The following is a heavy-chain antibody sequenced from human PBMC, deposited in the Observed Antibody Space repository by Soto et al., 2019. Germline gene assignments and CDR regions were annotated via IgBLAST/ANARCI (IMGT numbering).Heavy chain of an antibody. V-gene: IGHV4-59*13. J-gene: IGHJ3*02. CDR1: GGCISSYY. D-gene: IGHD3-16*01. CDR2: IYYSGST. Sequence: SETLSLTCTVSGGCISSYYWSWIRQPPGKGLEWIGYIYYSGSTNYNPSLKSRVTISVDTSKNQFSLKLSSVTAADTAVYYCARGRITFGGVIDAFDIWGQGTMVTVSS. CDR3: ARGRITFGGVIDAFDI.